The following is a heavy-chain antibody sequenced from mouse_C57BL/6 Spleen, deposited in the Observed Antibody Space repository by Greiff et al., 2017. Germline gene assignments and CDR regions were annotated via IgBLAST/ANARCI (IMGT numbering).Heavy chain of an antibody. J-gene: IGHJ4*01. CDR1: GYSITSGYY. CDR3: ANLYYGNYYAMDY. V-gene: IGHV3-6*01. CDR2: ISYDGSN. Sequence: DVQLVESGPGLVKPSQSLSLTCSVTGYSITSGYYWNWIRQFPGNKLEWMGYISYDGSNNYNPSLKIRISITRDTSKNPFFLKLNSVTTENTATYYCANLYYGNYYAMDYWGQGTSVTVSS. D-gene: IGHD2-1*01.